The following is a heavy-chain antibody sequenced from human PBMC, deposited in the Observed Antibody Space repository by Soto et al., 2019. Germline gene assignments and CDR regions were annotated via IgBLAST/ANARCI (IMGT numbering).Heavy chain of an antibody. Sequence: QVQLVESGGGVVQPGRSLRLSCAASGFTFSSYAMHWVRQATVKGLEWVAVISYDGSNKYYADSVKGRFTISRDNSKNTLYLQMNSLRAEDTAVYYCSKDVSTMVRGVEWYFDLWGRGTLVTVSS. CDR3: SKDVSTMVRGVEWYFDL. J-gene: IGHJ2*01. CDR1: GFTFSSYA. CDR2: ISYDGSNK. D-gene: IGHD3-10*01. V-gene: IGHV3-30-3*01.